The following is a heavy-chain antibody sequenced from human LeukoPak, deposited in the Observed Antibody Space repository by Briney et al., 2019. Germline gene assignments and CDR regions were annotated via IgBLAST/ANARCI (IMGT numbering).Heavy chain of an antibody. CDR3: ARGLGNWNCRLDS. CDR1: GFSFSNYG. J-gene: IGHJ4*02. Sequence: GGSLRLSCAASGFSFSNYGMHWVRQAPGKGLEWLAHMSYDGSNEYYADSVKGRFTISRDNSKKTLYLQMESLGTEDTAVYYCARGLGNWNCRLDSWGQETLVTVSS. D-gene: IGHD1-7*01. CDR2: MSYDGSNE. V-gene: IGHV3-30*03.